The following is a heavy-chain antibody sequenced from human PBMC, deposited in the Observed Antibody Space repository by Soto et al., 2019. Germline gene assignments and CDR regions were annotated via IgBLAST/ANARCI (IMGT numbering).Heavy chain of an antibody. V-gene: IGHV4-30-2*01. CDR1: GGSISSGGYS. Sequence: QLQLQESGSGLVKPSQTLSLTCAVSGGSISSGGYSWSWIRQPPGKGLEWIGYIYHSGSTYYNPSLKRPVTISVDSSKNQFSPKLSPVTAADTAVYYRAAGGGLPRYYWGQGTLVTVSS. D-gene: IGHD5-12*01. CDR2: IYHSGST. CDR3: AAGGGLPRYY. J-gene: IGHJ4*02.